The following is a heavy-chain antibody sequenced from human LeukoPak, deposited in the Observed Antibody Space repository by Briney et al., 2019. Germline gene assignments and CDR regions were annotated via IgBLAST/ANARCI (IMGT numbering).Heavy chain of an antibody. CDR3: ARFERSTGCY. V-gene: IGHV4-39*07. J-gene: IGHJ4*02. Sequence: SETLSLTCTVSGDSISSSSYYWGWFRQPPGKGLEWIGTIYHSDSTYYNPSLKSRVAISVDTSKNQFSLKLNSVTAADTAVYYCARFERSTGCYWGQGTLVTVSS. D-gene: IGHD2-8*02. CDR2: IYHSDST. CDR1: GDSISSSSYY.